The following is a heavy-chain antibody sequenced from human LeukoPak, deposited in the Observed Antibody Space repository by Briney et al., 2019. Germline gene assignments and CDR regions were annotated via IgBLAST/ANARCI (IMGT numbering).Heavy chain of an antibody. Sequence: GGSLRLSCAASGFTVSSNYMSWVRQAPGKGLEWVSVIYSGGSTYYADSVKGRFTISRDYANNLLFLQMNGLTAEDTAVYYCARGEDAIVGVPGPNYWGQGTLVSVSS. V-gene: IGHV3-66*01. J-gene: IGHJ4*02. D-gene: IGHD1-26*01. CDR3: ARGEDAIVGVPGPNY. CDR2: IYSGGST. CDR1: GFTVSSNY.